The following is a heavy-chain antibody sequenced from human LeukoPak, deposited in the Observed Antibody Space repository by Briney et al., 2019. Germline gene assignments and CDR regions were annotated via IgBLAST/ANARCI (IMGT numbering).Heavy chain of an antibody. CDR1: GFTFSEYY. Sequence: GGSLGLSCAASGFTFSEYYMSWIRQAPGKGLEWVSYISSSGSTIYYADSVKGRFTISRDNAKNSLYLQMNSLRAEDTAVYYCAREALAYCGGDCYSRVVSYFDYWGQGTLVTVSS. CDR2: ISSSGSTI. V-gene: IGHV3-11*04. D-gene: IGHD2-21*01. CDR3: AREALAYCGGDCYSRVVSYFDY. J-gene: IGHJ4*02.